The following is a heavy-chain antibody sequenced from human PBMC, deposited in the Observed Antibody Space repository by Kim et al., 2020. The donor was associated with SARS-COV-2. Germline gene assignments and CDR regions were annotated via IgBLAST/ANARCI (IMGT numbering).Heavy chain of an antibody. J-gene: IGHJ4*02. CDR2: A. V-gene: IGHV1-69*01. Sequence: ANSAPKFQGRVTITADESTSTAYMELSSLRSEDTAVYYCARDGVYDSSGYYYNYWGQGTLVTVSS. CDR3: ARDGVYDSSGYYYNY. D-gene: IGHD3-22*01.